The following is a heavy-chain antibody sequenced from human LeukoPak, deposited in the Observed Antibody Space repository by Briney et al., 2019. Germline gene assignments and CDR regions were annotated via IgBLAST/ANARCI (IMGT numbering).Heavy chain of an antibody. D-gene: IGHD3-16*01. CDR1: GGSISSYY. V-gene: IGHV4-4*09. CDR3: ARGSGGFFHPHHDAFDI. CDR2: IYTSGST. J-gene: IGHJ3*02. Sequence: SETLSLTCTVSGGSISSYYWSWIRQPPGKGLERIGYIYTSGSTNYNPSLKSRVTISVDTSKNQFSLKLSSVTAADTAVYYCARGSGGFFHPHHDAFDIWGQGTMVTVSS.